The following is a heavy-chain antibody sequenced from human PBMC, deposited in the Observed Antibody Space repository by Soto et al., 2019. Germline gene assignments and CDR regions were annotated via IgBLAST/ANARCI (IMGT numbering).Heavy chain of an antibody. D-gene: IGHD3-3*01. CDR3: ARASKVRFLAWPLGANHFAY. J-gene: IGHJ4*02. CDR1: GGTFSSYA. V-gene: IGHV1-69*13. Sequence: SVKVSCKASGGTFSSYAISWVRQAPGQGLEWMGGIIPIFGTANYAQKFQGRVTITADESTSTAYMELSSLRSEDTAVYYCARASKVRFLAWPLGANHFAYLGQGTLVTGSS. CDR2: IIPIFGTA.